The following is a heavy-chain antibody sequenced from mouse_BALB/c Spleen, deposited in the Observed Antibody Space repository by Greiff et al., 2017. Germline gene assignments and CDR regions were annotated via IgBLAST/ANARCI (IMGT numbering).Heavy chain of an antibody. Sequence: EVQLQQSGPELVKPGASVKISCKASGYSFTGYFMNWVKQSHGKSLEWIGRINPYNGDTFYNQKFKGNATLTVDKSSSTAHMELLSLTSEDSAVYYCGTGYYYGSSPFAYWGQGTLVTVSA. CDR3: GTGYYYGSSPFAY. V-gene: IGHV1-37*01. CDR2: INPYNGDT. CDR1: GYSFTGYF. D-gene: IGHD1-1*01. J-gene: IGHJ3*01.